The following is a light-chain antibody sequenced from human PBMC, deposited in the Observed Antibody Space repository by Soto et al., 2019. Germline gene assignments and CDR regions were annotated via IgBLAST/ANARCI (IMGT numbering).Light chain of an antibody. V-gene: IGKV3-20*01. Sequence: EIVLTQSPGTLSLSPGERATLSCRDSQSVSSSYLAWYQQKPGQAPRLLIYGASSRATGIPDRFSGSGSGTDFTLTISRLEPEDFAVYYCQHYGSLVLTFGGGTKLEIK. CDR1: QSVSSSY. J-gene: IGKJ4*01. CDR2: GAS. CDR3: QHYGSLVLT.